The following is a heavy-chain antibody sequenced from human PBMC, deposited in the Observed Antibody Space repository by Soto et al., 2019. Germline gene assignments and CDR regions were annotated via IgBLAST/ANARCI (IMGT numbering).Heavy chain of an antibody. Sequence: SETLSLTCTVSGDSVSNSGYYWGWIRQSPGKRLEWIGSVSFSGSKYYNPSLRSRVTFSVDTSKTLISLKLRSVTAADTAVYYCAPLSVSLSGPYGIHVWGQGTTVTVSS. CDR2: VSFSGSK. CDR3: APLSVSLSGPYGIHV. V-gene: IGHV4-39*01. D-gene: IGHD2-15*01. J-gene: IGHJ6*02. CDR1: GDSVSNSGYY.